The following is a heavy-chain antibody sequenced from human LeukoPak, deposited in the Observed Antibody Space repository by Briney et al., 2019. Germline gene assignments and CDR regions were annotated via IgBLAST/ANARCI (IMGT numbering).Heavy chain of an antibody. CDR3: ARVLVSGYDSGSEPYYFAY. CDR1: GGSISSGGYY. V-gene: IGHV4-31*03. Sequence: SQTLSLTCTVSGGSISSGGYYWSWIRQHPGKGLEWIGYIYYSGSTYYNPSLKSRVTISVDTSKNQFSLKLSSVTAAGTAVYYCARVLVSGYDSGSEPYYFAYWGQGTLVTVSS. J-gene: IGHJ4*02. CDR2: IYYSGST. D-gene: IGHD5-12*01.